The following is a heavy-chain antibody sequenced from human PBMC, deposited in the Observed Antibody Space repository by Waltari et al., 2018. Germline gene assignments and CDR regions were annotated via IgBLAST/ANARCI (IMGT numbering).Heavy chain of an antibody. CDR1: GGTFSSYA. D-gene: IGHD6-19*01. J-gene: IGHJ4*02. V-gene: IGHV1-69*14. CDR2: IIPICGPA. CDR3: ASQMEGSGWPYFDY. Sequence: QVQLVQSGAEVKKPGSSVKVSCKASGGTFSSYAISWVRQAPGQGLEWMGGIIPICGPANDAQKFQGRVTITADKSTSTAYMALSSLRSEDTAVYYCASQMEGSGWPYFDYWGQGTLVTVSS.